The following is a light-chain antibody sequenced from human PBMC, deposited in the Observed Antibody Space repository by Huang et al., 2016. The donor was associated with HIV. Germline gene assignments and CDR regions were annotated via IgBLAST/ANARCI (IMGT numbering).Light chain of an antibody. J-gene: IGKJ1*01. CDR1: QSVNSN. Sequence: EIVMTQSPATLSVSPGERATLSCRASQSVNSNLAWYQQKPGQAPRLLIYGASTRASGIPARFSGSGSGTDFTLTISSLQSEDFAVYYCQQYNNWPRTFGQGTKVEIK. CDR3: QQYNNWPRT. V-gene: IGKV3-15*01. CDR2: GAS.